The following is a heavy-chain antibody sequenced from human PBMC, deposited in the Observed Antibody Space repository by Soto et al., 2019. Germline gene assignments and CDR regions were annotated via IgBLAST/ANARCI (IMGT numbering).Heavy chain of an antibody. D-gene: IGHD2-15*01. CDR2: ISYDGSNK. Sequence: QVQLVESGGGVVQPGRSLRLSCAASGFTFSSYGMHCVRQAPGKGLEWVAVISYDGSNKYYADSVKGRFTISRDNSKNTLYLQMNRLRAEDTAVYYCAKDLAPYCSGGSCYVDVWGKGTTVTVSS. J-gene: IGHJ6*03. CDR1: GFTFSSYG. CDR3: AKDLAPYCSGGSCYVDV. V-gene: IGHV3-30*18.